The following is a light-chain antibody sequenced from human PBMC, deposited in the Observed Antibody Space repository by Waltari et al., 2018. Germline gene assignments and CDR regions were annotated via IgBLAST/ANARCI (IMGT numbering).Light chain of an antibody. Sequence: DIVFTQSPGRLSSSPGERVTLPCMARQRVSRAFAGYQQKPGQAPRLIIFGASNRATGIPDRFSGSGSETDFSLTISRLEPEDFAVYYCQHYVRLPATFGRGTKVEIK. CDR3: QHYVRLPAT. CDR2: GAS. CDR1: QRVSRAF. J-gene: IGKJ1*01. V-gene: IGKV3-20*01.